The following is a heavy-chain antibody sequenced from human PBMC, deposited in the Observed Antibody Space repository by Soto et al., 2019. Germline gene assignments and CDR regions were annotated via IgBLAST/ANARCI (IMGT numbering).Heavy chain of an antibody. V-gene: IGHV2-70*13. CDR2: IDWADDK. CDR3: ARIHGPSGNYELDC. Sequence: SGPTLVNPTQTLTLTCTFSGFSITTRAMCVSWIRQPPGKALEWLALIDWADDKYYSTSLKTRLTISKDTSKNQVVLTMTNVDPVDTATYYCARIHGPSGNYELDCWGQGTLVTVSS. CDR1: GFSITTRAMC. D-gene: IGHD6-19*01. J-gene: IGHJ4*02.